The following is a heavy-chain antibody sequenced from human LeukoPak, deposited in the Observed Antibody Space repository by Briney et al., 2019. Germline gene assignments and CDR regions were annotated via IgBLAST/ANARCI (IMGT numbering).Heavy chain of an antibody. D-gene: IGHD1-14*01. J-gene: IGHJ4*02. CDR3: ARDSYRALEF. V-gene: IGHV3-7*01. CDR2: ISQDGSEK. CDR1: GFTLNSYL. Sequence: GGSPGLSCAASGFTLNSYLVNLGRQAPGKGVQWVAHISQDGSEKYYVDSVKGRFTISRDNTKNSLYLQMSSLRAEDTAVYYCARDSYRALEFWGQGALVTVSS.